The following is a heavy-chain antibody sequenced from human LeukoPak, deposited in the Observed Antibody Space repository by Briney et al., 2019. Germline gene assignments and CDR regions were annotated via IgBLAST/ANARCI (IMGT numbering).Heavy chain of an antibody. Sequence: PGGSLRLSCAASGFTFSSYAMHWVRQAPGKGLEWVAVISYDGSNKYYADSVKGRFTISRDNSKNTVYLQINSLTAEDTAVYYCARDKTAMADPSDYWGQGTLVTVPS. CDR1: GFTFSSYA. CDR3: ARDKTAMADPSDY. CDR2: ISYDGSNK. J-gene: IGHJ4*02. V-gene: IGHV3-30*14. D-gene: IGHD6-19*01.